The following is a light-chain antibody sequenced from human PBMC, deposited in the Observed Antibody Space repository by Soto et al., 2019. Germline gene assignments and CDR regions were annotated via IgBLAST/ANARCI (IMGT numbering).Light chain of an antibody. CDR2: GAS. CDR1: QSVSSSY. CDR3: QQYSNWPPT. Sequence: EIVLTQSPGTLSLSPGERATLSCRASQSVSSSYLAWYQQKPGQAPRLLIYGASSRATGIPDRFSGSGSGTEFTLTISSLQSEDFAVYYCQQYSNWPPTFGQGTKMDIK. V-gene: IGKV3-20*01. J-gene: IGKJ1*01.